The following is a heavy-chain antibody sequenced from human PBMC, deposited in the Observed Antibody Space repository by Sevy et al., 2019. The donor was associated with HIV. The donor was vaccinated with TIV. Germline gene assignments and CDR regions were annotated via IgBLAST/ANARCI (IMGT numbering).Heavy chain of an antibody. D-gene: IGHD4-17*01. CDR1: GFMFSSYE. CDR2: FSSSSSTI. Sequence: GGSLRLSCAASGFMFSSYEMNWVRQAPGKGLEWILYFSSSSSTIYYADSVKGRFTISRDNAKNSLYLQMNSLRTDDTAVYYCARDLPPSATTVAHFDYWGPGTLVTVSS. CDR3: ARDLPPSATTVAHFDY. V-gene: IGHV3-48*03. J-gene: IGHJ4*02.